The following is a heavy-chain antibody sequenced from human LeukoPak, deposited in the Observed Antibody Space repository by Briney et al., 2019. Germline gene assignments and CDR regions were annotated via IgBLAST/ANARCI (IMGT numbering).Heavy chain of an antibody. D-gene: IGHD3-10*01. Sequence: GGSLRLSCAASGFTFSSYAMHWVRQAPGKGLEWVAVISYDGSNKYYADSVKGRFTISRDNSKNTLYLQMNSLKIEDTAVYYCTPEGLRGAISSDFGDWGQGTLVTVSS. CDR3: TPEGLRGAISSDFGD. J-gene: IGHJ4*02. CDR1: GFTFSSYA. V-gene: IGHV3-30*04. CDR2: ISYDGSNK.